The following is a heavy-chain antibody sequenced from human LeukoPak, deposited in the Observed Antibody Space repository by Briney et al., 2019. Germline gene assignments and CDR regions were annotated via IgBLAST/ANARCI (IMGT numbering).Heavy chain of an antibody. CDR3: ARGLITVSGLRGDAFDI. CDR1: GFTVSSNC. J-gene: IGHJ3*02. Sequence: GGSLRLSCAASGFTVSSNCMSWVRQAPGKGLEWVSVIYSGDITYYADSVKGRFTISRDNSKNTLYLQMNSLRAEDTAVYYCARGLITVSGLRGDAFDIWGQGTMVTVSS. V-gene: IGHV3-53*01. CDR2: IYSGDIT. D-gene: IGHD3-10*02.